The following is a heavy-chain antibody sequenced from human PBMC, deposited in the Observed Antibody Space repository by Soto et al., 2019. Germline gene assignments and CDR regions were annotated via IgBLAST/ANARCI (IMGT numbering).Heavy chain of an antibody. CDR1: GDSFSAFY. Sequence: QVQLVQSGAEVKKPGASVKVSCKTSGDSFSAFYLHWVRQAPGQGLEWLGWINPNGGATQYAQKFRGRVAMTRDTSIRTDSLELSSLRSDDTAIYYCARESGGATATLDYYYFYMDVWGKGTTVTVSS. D-gene: IGHD5-12*01. CDR2: INPNGGAT. V-gene: IGHV1-2*02. J-gene: IGHJ6*03. CDR3: ARESGGATATLDYYYFYMDV.